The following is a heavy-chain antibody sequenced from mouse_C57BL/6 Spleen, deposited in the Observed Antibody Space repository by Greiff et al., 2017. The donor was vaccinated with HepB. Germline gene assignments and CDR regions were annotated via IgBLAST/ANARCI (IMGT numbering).Heavy chain of an antibody. J-gene: IGHJ4*01. V-gene: IGHV1-82*01. CDR3: ARGGDYDYAMDY. D-gene: IGHD2-4*01. Sequence: VKLVESGPELVKPGASVKISCKASGYAFSSSWMNWVKQRPGKGLEWIGRIYPGDGDTNYNGKFKGKATLTADKSSSTAYMQLSSLTSEDSAVYFCARGGDYDYAMDYWGQGTSVTVSS. CDR2: IYPGDGDT. CDR1: GYAFSSSW.